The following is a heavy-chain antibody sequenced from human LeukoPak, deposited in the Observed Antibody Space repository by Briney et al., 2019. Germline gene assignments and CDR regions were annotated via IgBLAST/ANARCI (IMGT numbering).Heavy chain of an antibody. D-gene: IGHD6-13*01. CDR2: IYFTGSA. CDR1: GVSMRGYH. V-gene: IGHV4-4*07. Sequence: SETLSLTCNVSGVSMRGYHWSWIRQSAGKGLEWIGRIYFTGSAKFNPSLESRTTMSVDTSENQFSLKLHSVTAADTAMYYCARDFGIAGLDYWGQGTLVTVSS. J-gene: IGHJ4*02. CDR3: ARDFGIAGLDY.